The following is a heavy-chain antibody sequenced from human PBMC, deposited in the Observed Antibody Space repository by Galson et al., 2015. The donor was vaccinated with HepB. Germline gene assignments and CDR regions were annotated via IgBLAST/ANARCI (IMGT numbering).Heavy chain of an antibody. D-gene: IGHD6-13*01. Sequence: CAISGDSVSSNSAAWNWIRQSPSRGLEWLGRSYYRSKWYNDYAVSVKSRITINPDTSKNQFSLQLNSVTPEDTAVYYCARQYSSSWYSYFDYWGQGTLVTVSS. V-gene: IGHV6-1*01. CDR3: ARQYSSSWYSYFDY. J-gene: IGHJ4*02. CDR2: SYYRSKWYN. CDR1: GDSVSSNSAA.